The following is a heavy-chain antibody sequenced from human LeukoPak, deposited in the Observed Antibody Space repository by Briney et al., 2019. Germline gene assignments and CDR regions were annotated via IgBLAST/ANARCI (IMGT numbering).Heavy chain of an antibody. Sequence: GGSLRLSCAASGFTVSSNYMSWVGQAPGPGLEGVSVIYSGGSTYYADSLKGRFTISRDNSKNTLYLQMNSLRAEDTAVYYCARARYYYDSSGYLIVRAFDIWGQGTMVTVSS. V-gene: IGHV3-53*01. CDR3: ARARYYYDSSGYLIVRAFDI. J-gene: IGHJ3*02. D-gene: IGHD3-22*01. CDR2: IYSGGST. CDR1: GFTVSSNY.